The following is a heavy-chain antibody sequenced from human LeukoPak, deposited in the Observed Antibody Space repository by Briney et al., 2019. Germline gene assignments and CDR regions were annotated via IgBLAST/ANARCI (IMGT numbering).Heavy chain of an antibody. CDR2: TYYRSKWYN. CDR3: AREIGSVGGNSFDY. Sequence: SQTLSLTCAISGDSVSSNSAAWNCIRQSPSRGLEWLGRTYYRSKWYNDYAVSVKSRITINPDTSKNQFSLQLNSVTPEDTAVYYCAREIGSVGGNSFDYWGQGTLVTVSS. CDR1: GDSVSSNSAA. V-gene: IGHV6-1*01. D-gene: IGHD4-23*01. J-gene: IGHJ4*02.